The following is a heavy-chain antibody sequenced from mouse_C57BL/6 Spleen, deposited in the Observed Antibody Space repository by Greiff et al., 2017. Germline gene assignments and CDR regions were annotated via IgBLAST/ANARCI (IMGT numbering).Heavy chain of an antibody. Sequence: VVKPGASVKLSCKATGYTFTGYWIEWVKQRPGHGLEWIGEILPGSGSTNYNEKFKGKATFTADTSSNTAYMQLSSLTTEDSAIYYCARHAVVAKRDWYFDVWGTGTTVTVSS. J-gene: IGHJ1*03. CDR3: ARHAVVAKRDWYFDV. CDR1: GYTFTGYW. V-gene: IGHV1-9*01. D-gene: IGHD1-1*01. CDR2: ILPGSGST.